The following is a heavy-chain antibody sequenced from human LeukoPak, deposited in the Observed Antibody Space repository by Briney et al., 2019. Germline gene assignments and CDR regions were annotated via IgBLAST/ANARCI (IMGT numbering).Heavy chain of an antibody. Sequence: GRSLRLSCAASGFTFSSYAMHWVRQAPGKGLEWVAVISYDGSNKYYADSVKGRFTISRDNSKNTLYLQMNSLRAEDTAVYYCAKDLKGVDLRSAGAGPDYWGQGTLVTVSS. J-gene: IGHJ4*02. V-gene: IGHV3-30*04. CDR1: GFTFSSYA. CDR3: AKDLKGVDLRSAGAGPDY. CDR2: ISYDGSNK. D-gene: IGHD6-19*01.